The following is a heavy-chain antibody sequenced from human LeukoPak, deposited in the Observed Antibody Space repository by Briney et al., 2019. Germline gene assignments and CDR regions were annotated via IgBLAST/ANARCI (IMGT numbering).Heavy chain of an antibody. CDR2: INHTGRT. J-gene: IGHJ5*02. D-gene: IGHD1-7*01. CDR3: ARVSFLLTGTFNWFDP. CDR1: GGSFSGHF. Sequence: SETLSLTCAVYGGSFSGHFWSWIRQPPGKGLEWIGEINHTGRTNYNSSLKSRVTISVDTSKNQFSLKLSSVTAADTAVYYCARVSFLLTGTFNWFDPWGQGTLVTVSS. V-gene: IGHV4-34*01.